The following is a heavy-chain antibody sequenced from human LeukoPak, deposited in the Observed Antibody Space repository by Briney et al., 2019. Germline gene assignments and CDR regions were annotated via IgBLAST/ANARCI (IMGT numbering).Heavy chain of an antibody. CDR2: INIEGSIT. D-gene: IGHD7-27*01. J-gene: IGHJ5*02. V-gene: IGHV3-74*01. Sequence: PGGSLRLSCAASGFSFSNYWIHWVRQAPGKGLVWVARINIEGSITTYADSVKGRFTISRDNAKNILYLQMNSLRAEDTAVYYCVRTLGDAWGQGTMVTVSS. CDR3: VRTLGDA. CDR1: GFSFSNYW.